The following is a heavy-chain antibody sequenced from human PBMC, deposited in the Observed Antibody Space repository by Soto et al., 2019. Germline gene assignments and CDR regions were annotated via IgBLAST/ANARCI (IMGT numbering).Heavy chain of an antibody. V-gene: IGHV4-59*01. J-gene: IGHJ3*02. CDR2: IYYSGST. Sequence: SETLSLTCTVSGGSISSYYWSWIRQPPGKGLEWIGYIYYSGSTNYNPSLKSRVTISVDTSKNQFSLKLSSVTAADTAVYYCARDEVGIAVAGSAGAFDIWGQGTMVTVSS. CDR3: ARDEVGIAVAGSAGAFDI. CDR1: GGSISSYY. D-gene: IGHD6-19*01.